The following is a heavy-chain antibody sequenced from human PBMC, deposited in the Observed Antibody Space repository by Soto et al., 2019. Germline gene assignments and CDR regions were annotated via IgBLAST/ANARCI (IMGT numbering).Heavy chain of an antibody. D-gene: IGHD2-15*01. CDR1: GGSFSGYY. V-gene: IGHV4-34*01. Sequence: QVQLQQWGAGLLKPSETLSLTCAVYGGSFSGYYWSWIRQPPGKGLEWIGEINHSGSTNYNPSLKGRVTISVDPSKIKFSLKLSSVTAADTAVYYCASGVVVAANSIGIDYWGQGPLVTVSS. CDR2: INHSGST. J-gene: IGHJ4*02. CDR3: ASGVVVAANSIGIDY.